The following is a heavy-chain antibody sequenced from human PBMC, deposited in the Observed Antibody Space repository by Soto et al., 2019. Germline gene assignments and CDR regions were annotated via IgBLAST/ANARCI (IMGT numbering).Heavy chain of an antibody. CDR3: AKKVNSGPGSQYFDY. D-gene: IGHD3-10*01. Sequence: DVQLLESGGGLVQPGGSLRLSCAASGFTFSSYSMSWVRQAPGKGLEWVSGFRTSGDGGTTYYADSVKGRFTISRDNSKNMWFLQMNGLRAEDTAIYYCAKKVNSGPGSQYFDYWGQGTLVTVSS. V-gene: IGHV3-23*01. CDR1: GFTFSSYS. CDR2: FRTSGDGGTT. J-gene: IGHJ4*02.